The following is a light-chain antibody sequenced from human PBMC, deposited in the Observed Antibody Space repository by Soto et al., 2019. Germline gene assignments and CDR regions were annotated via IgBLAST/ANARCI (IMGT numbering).Light chain of an antibody. J-gene: IGKJ1*01. Sequence: EIVLTQSAATLSLSPGERATLSYRASQSVNSYLAWYQQKPGQAPRLLIYDVSNRATGIPARFSGSGSGTEFTLTISSLEPEDFAVYYCQQRTNWPPWTFGQGTKVEIK. CDR1: QSVNSY. CDR3: QQRTNWPPWT. V-gene: IGKV3-11*01. CDR2: DVS.